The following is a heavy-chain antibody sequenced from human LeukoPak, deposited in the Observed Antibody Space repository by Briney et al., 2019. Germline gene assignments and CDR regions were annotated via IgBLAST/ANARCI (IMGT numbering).Heavy chain of an antibody. CDR1: RFTFSSYA. CDR2: ISGSGGST. CDR3: AKDNDFWSGYHFDY. V-gene: IGHV3-23*01. D-gene: IGHD3-3*01. J-gene: IGHJ4*02. Sequence: GGSLRLSCAASRFTFSSYAMSWVRQAPGKGLEWVSAISGSGGSTYYADSVKGRFTISRDNSKNTLYLQMNSLRAEDTAVYYCAKDNDFWSGYHFDYWGQGTLVTVSS.